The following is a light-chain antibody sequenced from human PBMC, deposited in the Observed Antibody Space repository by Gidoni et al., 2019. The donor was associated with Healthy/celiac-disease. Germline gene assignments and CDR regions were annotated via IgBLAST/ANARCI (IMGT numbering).Light chain of an antibody. V-gene: IGKV1-27*01. Sequence: IQMTQSPSSLSASVGDRVTITCRASQGISNYLAWYQQKPGKVPKLLIYAASTLQSGVPSRFSGSGSGTDCTLTISSLQTEDVATGYCQKYNSALTWTFGQGTKVEIK. CDR3: QKYNSALTWT. CDR1: QGISNY. CDR2: AAS. J-gene: IGKJ1*01.